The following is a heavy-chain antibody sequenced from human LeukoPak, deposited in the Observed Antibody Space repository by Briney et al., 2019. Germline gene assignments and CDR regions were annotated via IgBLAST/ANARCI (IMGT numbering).Heavy chain of an antibody. CDR2: INPSGGST. D-gene: IGHD6-13*01. V-gene: IGHV1-46*01. CDR1: GYTFTSYY. J-gene: IGHJ4*02. Sequence: ASVKVSCKASGYTFTSYYVHWVRQAPGQGLEWMGIINPSGGSTSYAQKFQGRVTMTRDTSTSTVYMELSSLRSEDTAVYYCARNGIAAAGDYWGQGTLVTVSS. CDR3: ARNGIAAAGDY.